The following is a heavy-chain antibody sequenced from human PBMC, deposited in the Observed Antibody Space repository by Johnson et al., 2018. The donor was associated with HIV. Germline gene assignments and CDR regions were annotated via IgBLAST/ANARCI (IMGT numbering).Heavy chain of an antibody. Sequence: VQLVESGGGLVKPGGSLRLSCAASGFTFSSYGMHWVRQAPGKGLEWVANIKQDGSEKYYVDSVKGRFTISRDNAKNSLYLQMNSLRAEDTAVYYCARGGWGDAFDIWGQGTMVTVSS. D-gene: IGHD3-16*01. J-gene: IGHJ3*02. CDR3: ARGGWGDAFDI. V-gene: IGHV3-7*01. CDR1: GFTFSSYG. CDR2: IKQDGSEK.